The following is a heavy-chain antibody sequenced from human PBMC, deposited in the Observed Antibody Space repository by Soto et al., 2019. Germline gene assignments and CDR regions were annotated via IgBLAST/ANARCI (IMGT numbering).Heavy chain of an antibody. CDR3: AWVYSGYEGYFDY. Sequence: QVQLVQSGAEVKNPGSSVKVSCKASGGTFSSYAISWVRQAPGQGLEWMGGIIPIFGTANYAQKIQGRGTLTADESTNPAVMELSSLSSEETAVYYCAWVYSGYEGYFDYWRQGTLVTVS. V-gene: IGHV1-69*01. CDR1: GGTFSSYA. D-gene: IGHD5-12*01. CDR2: IIPIFGTA. J-gene: IGHJ4*02.